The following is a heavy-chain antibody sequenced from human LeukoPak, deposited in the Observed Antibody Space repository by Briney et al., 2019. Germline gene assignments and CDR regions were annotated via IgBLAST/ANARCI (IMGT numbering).Heavy chain of an antibody. CDR3: ARTRRIAARPTAFDY. Sequence: PSETLSLTCAVYGGSFSGYYWSWIRQPPGKGLEWIGEINHSGSTNYNPSLKSRVTISVDTSKNQFSLKLSSVTAADTAVYYCARTRRIAARPTAFDYWGQGTLVTVSS. J-gene: IGHJ4*02. CDR1: GGSFSGYY. D-gene: IGHD6-6*01. V-gene: IGHV4-34*01. CDR2: INHSGST.